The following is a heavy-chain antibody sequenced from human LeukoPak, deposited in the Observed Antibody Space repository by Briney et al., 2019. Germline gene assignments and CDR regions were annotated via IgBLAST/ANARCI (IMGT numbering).Heavy chain of an antibody. Sequence: PSETLSLICTVSGGSISSYYWSWIRQPPGKGLEWIGYMYYTGSTNYKSSLRSRVTISVDTSKNQFSLNLRSVTAADTAVYYCATSLSNDGYYMDVWGKGTTVTVSS. CDR3: ATSLSNDGYYMDV. CDR2: MYYTGST. J-gene: IGHJ6*03. V-gene: IGHV4-59*08. CDR1: GGSISSYY. D-gene: IGHD4-11*01.